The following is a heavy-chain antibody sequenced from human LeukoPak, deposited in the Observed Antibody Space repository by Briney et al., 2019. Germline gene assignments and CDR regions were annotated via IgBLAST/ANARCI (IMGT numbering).Heavy chain of an antibody. J-gene: IGHJ4*02. CDR1: GFIFSSFA. V-gene: IGHV3-23*01. CDR3: ARGRIAVAGYFDY. Sequence: GGSLRLSCAASGFIFSSFAMNWVRQAPGKGLEWVSIISGNGDTTYYTDSVKGRFIISRDNSENTLYLQMNSLRAEDMAVYYCARGRIAVAGYFDYWGQGTLVTVSS. CDR2: ISGNGDTT. D-gene: IGHD6-19*01.